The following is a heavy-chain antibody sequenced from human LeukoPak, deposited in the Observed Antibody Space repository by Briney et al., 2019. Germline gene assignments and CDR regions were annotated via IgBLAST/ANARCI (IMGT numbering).Heavy chain of an antibody. CDR1: GFTFSSYG. V-gene: IGHV3-21*01. D-gene: IGHD1-26*01. J-gene: IGHJ3*02. Sequence: GGSLRLSCAASGFTFSSYGMHWVRQAPGKEPEWVSAVSSSSDYIYYADSVRGRFTISRDNAKNSLYLQMNSLRAEDTAVYYCARDIVGATGDAFDIWGQGTMVTVSS. CDR2: VSSSSDYI. CDR3: ARDIVGATGDAFDI.